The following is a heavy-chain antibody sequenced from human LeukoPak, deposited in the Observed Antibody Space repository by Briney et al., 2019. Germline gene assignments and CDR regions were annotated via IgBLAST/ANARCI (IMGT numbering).Heavy chain of an antibody. CDR1: GFTFSSFA. D-gene: IGHD4-17*01. V-gene: IGHV3-23*01. CDR3: AKDPSMYSGDYIIR. J-gene: IGHJ4*02. Sequence: PGGSLRLSCAASGFTFSSFAMSWVRQAPGKGLEWVSAISGRGDTTYYADSVKGRFTISRDNSKNTLYLQINSLRVEDTAIYYCAKDPSMYSGDYIIRWGQGTLVIVSS. CDR2: ISGRGDTT.